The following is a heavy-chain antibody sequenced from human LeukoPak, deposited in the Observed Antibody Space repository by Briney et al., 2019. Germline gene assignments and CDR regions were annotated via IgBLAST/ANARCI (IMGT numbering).Heavy chain of an antibody. CDR1: GFTVSNNY. V-gene: IGHV3-66*01. J-gene: IGHJ6*03. CDR2: IYSHSGT. Sequence: GGSLRLSCAASGFTVSNNYMSWVRQAPGKGLEWVSLIYSHSGTNYADSVKGRFTISRDNSKNTLYLQMNSLRAEDTAVYYCARDGIDRSSGTSYYYYMAVWGKGTTVTISS. D-gene: IGHD3-22*01. CDR3: ARDGIDRSSGTSYYYYMAV.